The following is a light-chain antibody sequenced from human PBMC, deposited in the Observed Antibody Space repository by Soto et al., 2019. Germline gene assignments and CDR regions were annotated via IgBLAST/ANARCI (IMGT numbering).Light chain of an antibody. V-gene: IGLV2-8*01. J-gene: IGLJ2*01. CDR3: SSYGGNNNLV. CDR2: EVS. CDR1: SSDIGGYNY. Sequence: QSALTQPPSASGSPGQSVTISCTGTSSDIGGYNYVSWYQQHPGKAPKLMIYEVSQRPSGVPGRFSASKSGNTASLTVSGLQAEDEADYYCSSYGGNNNLVFGGGTQLTVL.